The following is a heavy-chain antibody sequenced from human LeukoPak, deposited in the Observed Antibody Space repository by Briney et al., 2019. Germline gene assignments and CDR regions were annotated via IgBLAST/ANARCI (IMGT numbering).Heavy chain of an antibody. CDR3: GRHVNTAHDLDRFDP. CDR1: SGSISGY. CDR2: VHYSGTT. J-gene: IGHJ5*02. V-gene: IGHV4-59*08. D-gene: IGHD3-3*01. Sequence: SDTLSFTCTVSSGSISGYWSWIRQLPGKGLELIGSVHYSGTTTYNPSLRSRVTISGDTSKNQLSLKLSSVTSADTVMYRCGRHVNTAHDLDRFDPWGQGTLVTVSS.